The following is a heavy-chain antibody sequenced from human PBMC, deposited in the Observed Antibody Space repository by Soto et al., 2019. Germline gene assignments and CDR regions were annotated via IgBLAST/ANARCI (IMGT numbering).Heavy chain of an antibody. D-gene: IGHD6-13*01. CDR1: GFTFSSYA. V-gene: IGHV3-23*01. J-gene: IGHJ5*02. CDR2: ITGSGAGS. Sequence: EVQLLESGGGWLQPGGSLRLSCAASGFTFSSYAMNWVSQAPGTGLEWVSGITGSGAGSYYSDSVKGRFTISTDNSKNRRYLQMISLRAEDTDVYYCAKAYSNSWPNDWFDRCGQGTLVSVTS. CDR3: AKAYSNSWPNDWFDR.